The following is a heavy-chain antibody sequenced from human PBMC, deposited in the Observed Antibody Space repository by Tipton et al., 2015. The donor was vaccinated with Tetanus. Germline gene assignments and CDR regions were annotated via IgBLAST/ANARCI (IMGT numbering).Heavy chain of an antibody. CDR2: ISGSDGST. CDR3: AKDGCFSVGCLGSDY. V-gene: IGHV3-23*01. J-gene: IGHJ4*02. Sequence: SLRLSCAASGFTFSSYWMHWVRQAPGKGPEWVSGISGSDGSTYYADSVRGRFTISRDNSKNALYLQMNSLRAEDTAVYYCAKDGCFSVGCLGSDYWGQGNLVTVSS. CDR1: GFTFSSYW. D-gene: IGHD5/OR15-5a*01.